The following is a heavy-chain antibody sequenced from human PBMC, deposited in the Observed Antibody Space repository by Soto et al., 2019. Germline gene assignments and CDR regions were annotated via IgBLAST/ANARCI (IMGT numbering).Heavy chain of an antibody. CDR2: IFWDDDK. Sequence: QITLKESGPTLVKPTQTLTLTCTFSGFSLSTSGVGVGWIRQPPGKALEWLALIFWDDDKRYSPSLKSRLSITTGISTNQVVLTMTNMDPVCSFSYYFTVRVYYSYSMDVWGQGTTVTVSS. V-gene: IGHV2-5*02. CDR1: GFSLSTSGVG. D-gene: IGHD4-4*01. CDR3: TVRVYYSYSMDV. J-gene: IGHJ6*02.